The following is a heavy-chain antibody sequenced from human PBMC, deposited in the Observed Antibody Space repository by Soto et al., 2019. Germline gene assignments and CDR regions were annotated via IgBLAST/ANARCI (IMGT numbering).Heavy chain of an antibody. CDR1: GVNLRNYW. Sequence: GSLRLSCTASGVNLRNYWMHWVRQAPGKGLVWVSRINSGGSNIKYADSVKGRFTISRDNSKNTLYLQMNSLRAEDTAVYYCARVVGRIAAAGNYGMDVWGQGTTVTVSS. CDR2: INSGGSNI. CDR3: ARVVGRIAAAGNYGMDV. J-gene: IGHJ6*02. V-gene: IGHV3-74*03. D-gene: IGHD6-13*01.